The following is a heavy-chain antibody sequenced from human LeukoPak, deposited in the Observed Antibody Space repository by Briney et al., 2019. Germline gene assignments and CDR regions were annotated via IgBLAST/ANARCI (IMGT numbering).Heavy chain of an antibody. CDR3: ARDVGTTGWHTFDY. Sequence: SQTLSLTCALSGDSLSSNNGAWNWIRQSPSRGLEWLGRTYYRSKWYNDYAESLISRITISPVTSKNQFSLQLYSVTPEDTAVYYCARDVGTTGWHTFDYWGQGTLVTVSS. CDR2: TYYRSKWYN. D-gene: IGHD3-9*01. V-gene: IGHV6-1*01. CDR1: GDSLSSNNGA. J-gene: IGHJ4*02.